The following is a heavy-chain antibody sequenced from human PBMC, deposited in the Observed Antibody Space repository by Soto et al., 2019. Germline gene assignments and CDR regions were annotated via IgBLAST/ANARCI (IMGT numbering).Heavy chain of an antibody. CDR3: ARATSFNWFDP. Sequence: SETLSLTCTVSGGSISTYYWSWIRQPPGKGLEWIGYIYYSGSTNYNPSLKSRVTISVDTSKNQFSLKLSSVTAADTAVYYCARATSFNWFDPWGQGTLVTVSS. CDR1: GGSISTYY. D-gene: IGHD2-15*01. J-gene: IGHJ5*02. CDR2: IYYSGST. V-gene: IGHV4-59*12.